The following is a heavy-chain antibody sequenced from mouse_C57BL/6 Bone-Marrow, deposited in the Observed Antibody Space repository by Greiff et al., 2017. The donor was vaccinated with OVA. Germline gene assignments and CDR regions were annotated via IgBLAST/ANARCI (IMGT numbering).Heavy chain of an antibody. D-gene: IGHD1-1*01. CDR1: GYTFTSYW. CDR3: GRERSFYYGSSYWYFDV. CDR2: IDPSDSYT. Sequence: VQLQQPGAELVMPGASVKLSCKASGYTFTSYWMHWVKQRPGQGLEWIGEIDPSDSYTNYNQKFKGKSTLTVDKSSSTAYMQLSSLTSEDSAVYYCGRERSFYYGSSYWYFDVWGTGTTVTVSS. J-gene: IGHJ1*03. V-gene: IGHV1-69*01.